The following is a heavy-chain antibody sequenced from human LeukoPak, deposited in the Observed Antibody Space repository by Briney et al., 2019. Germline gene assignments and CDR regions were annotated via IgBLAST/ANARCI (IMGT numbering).Heavy chain of an antibody. V-gene: IGHV3-30-3*01. CDR1: GFTFSSYA. CDR3: ARRLSSWYNFGDY. CDR2: ISYDGSNK. D-gene: IGHD6-13*01. Sequence: PGRSLRLSCAASGFTFSSYAMHWVRQAPGKGLGWVAVISYDGSNKFYADSVKGRFTISRDNSKNTLYLQMNSLRTEDTAVYYCARRLSSWYNFGDYWGQGTLVTVSS. J-gene: IGHJ4*02.